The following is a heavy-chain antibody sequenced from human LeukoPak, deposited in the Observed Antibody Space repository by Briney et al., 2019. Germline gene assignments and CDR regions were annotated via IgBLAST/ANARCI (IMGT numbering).Heavy chain of an antibody. Sequence: SETLSLTCTVSGGSIGSYYWSWIRQPPGKGLEWIGYTYYSGSTNYNPSLKSRVTISVDTSKNQFSLKLSSVTAADTAVYYCAREPGYSSYYYYMDVWGKGTTVTVSS. V-gene: IGHV4-59*12. D-gene: IGHD5-18*01. CDR1: GGSIGSYY. CDR3: AREPGYSSYYYYMDV. CDR2: TYYSGST. J-gene: IGHJ6*03.